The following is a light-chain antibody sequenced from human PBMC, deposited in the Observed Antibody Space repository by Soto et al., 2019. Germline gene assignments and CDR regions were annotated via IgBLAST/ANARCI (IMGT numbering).Light chain of an antibody. V-gene: IGKV4-1*01. CDR2: GAS. J-gene: IGKJ1*01. CDR3: QQYYNTPQT. Sequence: DIVMTQSPDSLAVSLGERAAINCKSSQSLLYSANNKNYLAWYQQKPGQPPKLLIYGASTRGSGVPDRFSGSGSGTDFTLTISSLQAEDAAVYYCQQYYNTPQTFGQGTKVEVK. CDR1: QSLLYSANNKNY.